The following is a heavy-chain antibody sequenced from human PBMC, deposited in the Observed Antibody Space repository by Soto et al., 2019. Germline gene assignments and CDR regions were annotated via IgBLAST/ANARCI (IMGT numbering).Heavy chain of an antibody. CDR1: GFTFTSSA. CDR2: IVVGSGNT. J-gene: IGHJ6*02. CDR3: ARDSRVVVVVVASTLPYGMDV. V-gene: IGHV1-58*01. D-gene: IGHD2-15*01. Sequence: SVKVSCKASGFTFTSSAVQWVRQARGQRLEWIGWIVVGSGNTNYAQKFQERVTITRDMSTSTAYMELSSLRSEDTAVYYCARDSRVVVVVVASTLPYGMDVWGPGTTVTVSS.